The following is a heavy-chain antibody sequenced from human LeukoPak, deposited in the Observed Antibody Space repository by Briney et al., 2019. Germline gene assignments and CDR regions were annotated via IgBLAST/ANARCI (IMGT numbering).Heavy chain of an antibody. CDR3: AELGITMIGGV. CDR1: GFTFSSYW. Sequence: GGSLRLSCAASGFTFSSYWMTWVRQAPGKGLEWVSYISSSGSTIYYADSVKGRFTISRDNAKNSLYLQMNSLRAEDTDVYYCAELGITMIGGVWGKGTTVTISS. J-gene: IGHJ6*04. CDR2: ISSSGSTI. D-gene: IGHD3-10*02. V-gene: IGHV3-48*04.